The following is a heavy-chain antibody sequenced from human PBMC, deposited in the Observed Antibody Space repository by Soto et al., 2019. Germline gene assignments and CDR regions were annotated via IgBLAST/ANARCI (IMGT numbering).Heavy chain of an antibody. CDR2: IYYSGST. V-gene: IGHV4-31*03. J-gene: IGHJ4*02. D-gene: IGHD3-3*01. Sequence: QLQLQESGPGLVKPSQTLSLTCTVSGGSVSRGGYFWNWIRQHPGKGLEWIGYIYYSGSTSYNPSLKIRVSISVDPSNNQFSLRLSSATAADTAVYYCARAYPPDYRSGSRGSFDYWGQGTLVTVSA. CDR3: ARAYPPDYRSGSRGSFDY. CDR1: GGSVSRGGYF.